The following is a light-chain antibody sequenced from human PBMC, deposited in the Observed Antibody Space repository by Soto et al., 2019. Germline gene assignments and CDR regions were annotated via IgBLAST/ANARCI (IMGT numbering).Light chain of an antibody. CDR2: DSS. CDR3: QQYGSSPIT. V-gene: IGKV3-20*01. CDR1: QSVSSSY. Sequence: EIVFTQSPGTLSLSPGERATLSCRASQSVSSSYLAWYQQKPGQAPRLLIYDSSSRATGIPDRFSGSGSGTDFTLTISRLEPEDFAVYSCQQYGSSPITFGQGTRLEIK. J-gene: IGKJ5*01.